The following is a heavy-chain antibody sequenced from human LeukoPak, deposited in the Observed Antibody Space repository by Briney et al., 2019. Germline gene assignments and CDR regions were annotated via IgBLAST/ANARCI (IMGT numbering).Heavy chain of an antibody. CDR2: INPNTGGT. D-gene: IGHD6-6*01. CDR1: GYTFTGYY. Sequence: ASVKVSCKASGYTFTGYYMHWVRQAPGQGLEWMGWINPNTGGTNYAQKFQGRVTMTRDTSISTAYMELRRLGSDDTAVYYCARSGYGSSSHIYYWGQGTLVTVSS. CDR3: ARSGYGSSSHIYY. J-gene: IGHJ4*02. V-gene: IGHV1-2*02.